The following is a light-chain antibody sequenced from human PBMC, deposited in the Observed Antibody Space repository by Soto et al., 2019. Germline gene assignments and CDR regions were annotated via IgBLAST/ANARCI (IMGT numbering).Light chain of an antibody. J-gene: IGKJ1*01. CDR2: GAS. CDR3: QQYDNWPPTWT. CDR1: QSVSSN. V-gene: IGKV3-15*01. Sequence: EIVMTQSPATLSVSPGERATLSCRASQSVSSNLAWYQQKPGQAPRLLIYGASTGATGIPARFSCSGSGSEFTLTISSLQSEDFAVYYCQQYDNWPPTWTFGQGTKVEIK.